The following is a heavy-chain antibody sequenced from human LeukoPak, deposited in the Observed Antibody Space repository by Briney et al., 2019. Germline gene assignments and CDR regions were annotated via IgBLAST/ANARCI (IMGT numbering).Heavy chain of an antibody. D-gene: IGHD2-2*01. CDR3: ARCEYQLLLGYYYGMDV. J-gene: IGHJ6*02. Sequence: SVKVSCKAFGGTFSSYAISWVRQAPGQGLEWMGGIIPIFGTANYAQKFQGRVTITADESTSTAYMELSSLRSEDTAVYYCARCEYQLLLGYYYGMDVWGQGTTVTVSS. CDR2: IIPIFGTA. V-gene: IGHV1-69*13. CDR1: GGTFSSYA.